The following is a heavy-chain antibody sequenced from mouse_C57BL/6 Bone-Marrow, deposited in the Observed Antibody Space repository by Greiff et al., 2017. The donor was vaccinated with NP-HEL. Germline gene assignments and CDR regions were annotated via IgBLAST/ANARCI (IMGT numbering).Heavy chain of an antibody. Sequence: GGGLVQPKGSLKLSCAASGFSFNTYAMNWVRQAPGKGLEWVARIRSKSNNYATYYADSVKDRFTISRDDSESMLYLQMNNLKTEDTAMYYCVLITTVVATPWYFDVWGTGTTVTVSS. CDR1: GFSFNTYA. D-gene: IGHD1-1*01. CDR3: VLITTVVATPWYFDV. V-gene: IGHV10-1*01. CDR2: IRSKSNNYAT. J-gene: IGHJ1*03.